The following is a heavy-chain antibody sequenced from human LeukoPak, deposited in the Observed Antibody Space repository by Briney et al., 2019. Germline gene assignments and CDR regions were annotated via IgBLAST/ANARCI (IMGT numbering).Heavy chain of an antibody. CDR2: INHSGST. D-gene: IGHD3-3*01. Sequence: KSSENLSLTCAVYGGSFSGYYWSWIRQPPGKGLEWIGEINHSGSTNYNPSLKSRVTISVDTSKNQFSLKLSSVTAADTAVYYCARGIQKIWTWGQGTLVTVSS. CDR3: ARGIQKIWT. CDR1: GGSFSGYY. J-gene: IGHJ5*02. V-gene: IGHV4-34*01.